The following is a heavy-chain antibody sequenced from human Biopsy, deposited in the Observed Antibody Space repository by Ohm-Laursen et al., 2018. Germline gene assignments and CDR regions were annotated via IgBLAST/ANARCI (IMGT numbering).Heavy chain of an antibody. CDR3: AGRPWPNAFDI. V-gene: IGHV4-61*01. Sequence: SDTLSLTCTVSGGSVSSGSYYWSWIRQPPGKGLKWIGYIYYSGSANYNPSLKSRVTISVDTSRNQFSLKLSSVTAADTAVYYCAGRPWPNAFDIWGQGTMVTVSS. CDR1: GGSVSSGSYY. D-gene: IGHD5-12*01. CDR2: IYYSGSA. J-gene: IGHJ3*02.